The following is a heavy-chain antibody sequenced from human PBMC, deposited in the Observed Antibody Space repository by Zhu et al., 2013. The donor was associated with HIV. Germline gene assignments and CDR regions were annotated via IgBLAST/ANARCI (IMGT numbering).Heavy chain of an antibody. CDR3: ARDAKFGSGSYYKIGYYYYYGMDV. CDR1: GYDFDSYH. J-gene: IGHJ6*02. V-gene: IGHV1-46*02. D-gene: IGHD3-10*01. CDR2: IKAGGEGT. Sequence: QGLLVHSGPEAKRPGASVSVSCKASGYDFDSYHIHWVRQAPGQGLEWMGIIKAGGEGTIYAQKFQGRVSMTRDTSTSTVYMDLSSLRSEDTAVYYCARDAKFGSGSYYKIGYYYYYGMDVWGQGTTVTVSS.